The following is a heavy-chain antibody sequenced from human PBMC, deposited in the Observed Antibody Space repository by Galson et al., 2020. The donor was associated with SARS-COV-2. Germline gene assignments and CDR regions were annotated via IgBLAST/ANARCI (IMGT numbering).Heavy chain of an antibody. V-gene: IGHV3-30*03. D-gene: IGHD6-19*01. CDR1: GFTFSSYG. Sequence: PGGSLRLSCAASGFTFSSYGIHWVRQAPGKGLEWVTVISYDGRNKYYADPVKGRFTISRDNSNNTLFLRMNSLRAEDTAVYYCARSVGGSFDHWGQGTLVTVSS. CDR3: ARSVGGSFDH. J-gene: IGHJ4*02. CDR2: ISYDGRNK.